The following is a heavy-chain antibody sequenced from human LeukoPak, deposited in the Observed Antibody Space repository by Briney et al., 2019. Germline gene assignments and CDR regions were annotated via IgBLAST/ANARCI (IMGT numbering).Heavy chain of an antibody. CDR3: AKYYYASSGYYDAAPLDS. Sequence: PGGSLRLSCAGSGFTFSTYAMSWARQAPGKGLEWVSSISDNGYTTYYADSVRGRFTVSRDNSKNTVYLQMIGLRGEDTAVYFCAKYYYASSGYYDAAPLDSWGQGTLVTVFS. V-gene: IGHV3-23*01. D-gene: IGHD3-22*01. J-gene: IGHJ4*02. CDR1: GFTFSTYA. CDR2: ISDNGYTT.